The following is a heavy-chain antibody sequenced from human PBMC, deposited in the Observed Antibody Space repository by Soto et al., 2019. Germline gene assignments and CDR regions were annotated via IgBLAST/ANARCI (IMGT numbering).Heavy chain of an antibody. CDR3: ARSYYYDSSGYYLD. J-gene: IGHJ4*02. D-gene: IGHD3-22*01. CDR1: GGSISSYY. CDR2: IYYSGST. V-gene: IGHV4-59*01. Sequence: PSETLSLTCTVSGGSISSYYWSWIRQPPGKGLEWIGYIYYSGSTNYNPSLKSRVTISVDTSKNQFSLKLSSVTAADTAVYYCARSYYYDSSGYYLDWGQGTLVTVSS.